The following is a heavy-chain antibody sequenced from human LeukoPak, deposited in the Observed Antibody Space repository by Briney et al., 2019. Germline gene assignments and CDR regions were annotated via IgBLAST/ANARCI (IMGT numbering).Heavy chain of an antibody. CDR2: ISGSGGST. CDR3: ARLPFFVVPAAMALGYYYMDV. V-gene: IGHV3-23*01. Sequence: GGSLRLSCAASGFTFSSYAMSWVRQAPGKGLEWVSAISGSGGSTYYADSVKGRFTISRDNSKNTLYLQMNSLRAEDTAVYYCARLPFFVVPAAMALGYYYMDVWGKGTTVTVSS. J-gene: IGHJ6*03. D-gene: IGHD2-2*01. CDR1: GFTFSSYA.